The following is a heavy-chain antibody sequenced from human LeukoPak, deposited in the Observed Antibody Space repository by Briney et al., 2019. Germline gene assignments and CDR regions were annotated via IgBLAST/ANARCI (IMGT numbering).Heavy chain of an antibody. J-gene: IGHJ5*02. Sequence: KTSETLSLTCTLSGGSISSGSYYWSWIRQPPGKGLEWIGEINHSGSTNYNPSLKSRVTISVDTSKNQFSLKLSSVTAADTAVYYCARGGWVIAARQRWFDPWGQGTLVTVSS. V-gene: IGHV4-39*07. CDR3: ARGGWVIAARQRWFDP. CDR2: INHSGST. D-gene: IGHD6-13*01. CDR1: GGSISSGSYY.